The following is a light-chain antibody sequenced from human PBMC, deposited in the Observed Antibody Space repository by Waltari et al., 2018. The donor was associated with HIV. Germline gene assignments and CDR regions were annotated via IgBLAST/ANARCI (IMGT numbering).Light chain of an antibody. Sequence: QSVLTQPPSVAEAPRQRVTVSCSGSSSNIGDNPVHWYQQLPGKAPKLLIYYDDRLPSGVSDRFSGSKSGTSASLAISGLQSDDEAEYYCAAWDDSLDGWVFGGGTKLTVL. V-gene: IGLV1-36*01. CDR1: SSNIGDNP. CDR2: YDD. J-gene: IGLJ3*02. CDR3: AAWDDSLDGWV.